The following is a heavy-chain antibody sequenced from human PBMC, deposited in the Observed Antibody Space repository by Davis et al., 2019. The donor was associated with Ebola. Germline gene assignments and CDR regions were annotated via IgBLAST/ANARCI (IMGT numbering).Heavy chain of an antibody. Sequence: PGGSLRLSCKGSGFTFTTYWIAWVRQMPGKGLECMGIIYPGDSDTRYSPSVQGQVTISADKSINTAYLQWDSLKASDTAMYYCARPSSGYEASFDYWGQGTPVTVSS. V-gene: IGHV5-51*01. J-gene: IGHJ4*02. CDR3: ARPSSGYEASFDY. CDR1: GFTFTTYW. D-gene: IGHD3-22*01. CDR2: IYPGDSDT.